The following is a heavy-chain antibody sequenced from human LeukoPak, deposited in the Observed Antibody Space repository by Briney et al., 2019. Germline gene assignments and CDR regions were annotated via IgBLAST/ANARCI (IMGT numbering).Heavy chain of an antibody. CDR1: GYSFTSYW. V-gene: IGHV5-51*01. CDR3: ARHLDYYGSGSPDY. Sequence: GESLKISCKGSGYSFTSYWIGWVRQMPGKGLEWVGVIQPGDSDTRYSPSFQGQVTISADKSISTAYLQWSSLKASDTAMYYCARHLDYYGSGSPDYWGQGTLVTVSS. D-gene: IGHD3-10*01. J-gene: IGHJ4*02. CDR2: IQPGDSDT.